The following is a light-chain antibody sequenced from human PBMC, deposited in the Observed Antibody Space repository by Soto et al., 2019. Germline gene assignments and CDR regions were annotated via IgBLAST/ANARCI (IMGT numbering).Light chain of an antibody. CDR2: RAT. J-gene: IGKJ4*01. CDR1: QHINDW. Sequence: DIQMTQSPSFVSASVGDRVTITCRASQHINDWLAWYQQKPGRAPDLLISRATSLQSGVPSRFSGSGSGTDFTLTISSQQPEDFATYYCQQANDFPLTFGGGTRIEIK. CDR3: QQANDFPLT. V-gene: IGKV1-12*01.